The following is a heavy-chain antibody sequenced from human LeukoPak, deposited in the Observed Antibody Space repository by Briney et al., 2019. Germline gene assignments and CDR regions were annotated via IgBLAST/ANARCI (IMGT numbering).Heavy chain of an antibody. CDR2: AYYRSKWLY. CDR3: ARDMVGGLFNWLDP. J-gene: IGHJ5*02. CDR1: GDSVSFNSDV. D-gene: IGHD2-15*01. V-gene: IGHV6-1*01. Sequence: SQTLSLTCAISGDSVSFNSDVWNWIRQSPSRGLEWLGRAYYRSKWLYDYAVSVKSRITINPDTSKNQFSLQLNSVTPEDTAVYYCARDMVGGLFNWLDPWGQGTLVTVSS.